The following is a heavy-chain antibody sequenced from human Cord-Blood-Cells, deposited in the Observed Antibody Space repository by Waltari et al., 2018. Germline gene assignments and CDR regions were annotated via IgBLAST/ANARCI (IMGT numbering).Heavy chain of an antibody. CDR2: IDHSGRT. CDR3: ARDRKQPYYFDY. V-gene: IGHV4-4*02. CDR1: GGSISSSNW. Sequence: QVQLQESGPGLVKLSGTLSLTCAVLGGSISSSNWLSWVRQPQGKGLEGIGEIDHSGRTTYTPSLKSRVTISVDKSKNQFSLKLSSVTAADTAVYYCARDRKQPYYFDYWGQGTLVTVSS. J-gene: IGHJ4*02. D-gene: IGHD6-13*01.